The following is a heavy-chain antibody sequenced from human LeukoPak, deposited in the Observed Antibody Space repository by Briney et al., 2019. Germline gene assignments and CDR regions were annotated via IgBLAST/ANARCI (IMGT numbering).Heavy chain of an antibody. Sequence: GASVKVSCKTSGYTFTKYPMNWVRQAPGQGLEWMGGIIPIFGTANYAQKFQGRVTITADESTSTAYMELSSLRSEDTAVYYCAGLNDILTGYLGYWGQGTLVTVSS. J-gene: IGHJ4*02. CDR2: IIPIFGTA. CDR3: AGLNDILTGYLGY. V-gene: IGHV1-69*13. D-gene: IGHD3-9*01. CDR1: GYTFTKYP.